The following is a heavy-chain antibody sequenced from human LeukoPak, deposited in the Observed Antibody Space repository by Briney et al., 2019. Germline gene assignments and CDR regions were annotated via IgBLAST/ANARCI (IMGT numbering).Heavy chain of an antibody. Sequence: ASLKVSCKASGYTFTGFYIHWVRQAPGQGLEWMGWINPISGDTNYAQKFQGRVTMTRDTSISTAYMGLNRLRSDDTAVSYCAKDLGGSCYFDYWGQGTLVTVSS. CDR1: GYTFTGFY. CDR2: INPISGDT. J-gene: IGHJ4*02. CDR3: AKDLGGSCYFDY. V-gene: IGHV1-2*02. D-gene: IGHD6-13*01.